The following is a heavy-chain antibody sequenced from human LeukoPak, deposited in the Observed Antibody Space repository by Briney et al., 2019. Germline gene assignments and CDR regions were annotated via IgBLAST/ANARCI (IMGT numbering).Heavy chain of an antibody. V-gene: IGHV3-21*01. Sequence: PGWSLRLSCAASGFTFSSYSMIWVRQAPGKGLEWVSSISSSSSSYIYYADSVKGRFTISRDNDKNSLYLQMSSLRAEDTAVYYCARDKTGTTPLLRYYYYMDVWGKGTTVTVSS. CDR3: ARDKTGTTPLLRYYYYMDV. D-gene: IGHD1-1*01. CDR1: GFTFSSYS. J-gene: IGHJ6*03. CDR2: ISSSSSSYI.